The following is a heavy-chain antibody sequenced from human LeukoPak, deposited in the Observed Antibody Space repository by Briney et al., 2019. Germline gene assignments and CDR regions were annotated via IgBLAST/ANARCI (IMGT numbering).Heavy chain of an antibody. J-gene: IGHJ4*02. D-gene: IGHD2-21*02. V-gene: IGHV1-69*04. CDR1: GGTFSSYA. CDR2: IIPILGIA. Sequence: GASVKVSCKASGGTFSSYAISWVRQAPGQGLEWMGRIIPILGIANYAQKFQGRVTITADKSTSTAYMELSSLRSEDTAVYYCARQYCGGDCPIDYWGQGTLVTASS. CDR3: ARQYCGGDCPIDY.